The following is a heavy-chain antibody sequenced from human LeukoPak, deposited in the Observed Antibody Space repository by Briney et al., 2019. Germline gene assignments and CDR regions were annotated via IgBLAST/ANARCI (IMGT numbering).Heavy chain of an antibody. Sequence: GGSLRLSCAASGFTFSSYAMSWVRQAPEKGLEWVSTISGSGGGTYCADSVKGRFTISRDDSKNTLYLQMNSLRAEDTAVYYCAKDLGRYRNNYFDYWGQGTLVTVSS. V-gene: IGHV3-23*01. CDR2: ISGSGGGT. CDR3: AKDLGRYRNNYFDY. CDR1: GFTFSSYA. J-gene: IGHJ4*02. D-gene: IGHD1-26*01.